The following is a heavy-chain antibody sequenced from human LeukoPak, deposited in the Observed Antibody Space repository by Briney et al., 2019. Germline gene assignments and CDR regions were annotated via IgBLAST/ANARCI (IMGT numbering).Heavy chain of an antibody. J-gene: IGHJ4*02. CDR3: AKRHLGFGELSTFDY. Sequence: PGGSLRLSCAASGFTFSSYAMSWVRQAPGKGLEWVSAISGSGGSTYYADSVKGRFTISRDNSRNTLYLQMNSLRAEDTAVYYCAKRHLGFGELSTFDYWGQGTLVTVSS. CDR1: GFTFSSYA. CDR2: ISGSGGST. V-gene: IGHV3-23*01. D-gene: IGHD3-10*01.